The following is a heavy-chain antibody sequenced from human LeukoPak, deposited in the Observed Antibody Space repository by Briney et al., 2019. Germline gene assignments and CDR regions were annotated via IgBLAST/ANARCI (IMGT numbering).Heavy chain of an antibody. Sequence: ASVKVSCKASGYTFTSYYMHWVRQAPGQGLEWMGIINPSGGSTSYAQKFQGRVTMTRDTSTSTVYMELSSLRSEDTAVYYCARDLVGAISPYWYFDLWGRGTLVTVS. CDR2: INPSGGST. CDR3: ARDLVGAISPYWYFDL. J-gene: IGHJ2*01. V-gene: IGHV1-46*01. D-gene: IGHD1-26*01. CDR1: GYTFTSYY.